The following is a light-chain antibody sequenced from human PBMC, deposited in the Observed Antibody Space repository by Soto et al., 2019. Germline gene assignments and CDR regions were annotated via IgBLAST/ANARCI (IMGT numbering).Light chain of an antibody. CDR1: SSNIGAGYD. Sequence: QSVLTQPPSVSGAPGQRVTISCTGSSSNIGAGYDVHWYQQLPGTAPKLLIYGNSNRPSGVPDRFSGSKSGTSASLAITGLQAEDEADYYGQSYDSSLSGNVVFGGGTKRTVL. V-gene: IGLV1-40*01. CDR3: QSYDSSLSGNVV. CDR2: GNS. J-gene: IGLJ2*01.